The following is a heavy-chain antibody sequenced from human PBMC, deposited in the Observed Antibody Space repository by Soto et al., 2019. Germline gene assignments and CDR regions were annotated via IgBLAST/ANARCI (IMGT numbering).Heavy chain of an antibody. CDR1: GGTFSSYA. V-gene: IGHV1-69*13. J-gene: IGHJ4*02. Sequence: ASVKVSCKASGGTFSSYAISWVRQAPGQGLEWMGGIIPIFGTANYAQKFQGRVTITADESTSTAYMELSSLRSEDTAVYYCARGIRQFLRGVYFDYWGQGTLVTVSS. D-gene: IGHD3-10*01. CDR3: ARGIRQFLRGVYFDY. CDR2: IIPIFGTA.